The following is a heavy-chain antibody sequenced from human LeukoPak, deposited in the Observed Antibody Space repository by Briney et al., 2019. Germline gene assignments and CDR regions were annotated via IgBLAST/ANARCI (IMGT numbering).Heavy chain of an antibody. D-gene: IGHD6-6*01. Sequence: ASVKVSCKASGYTFTSYYMHWVRQAPGQGLEWMGWISAYNGNTNYAQKLQGRVTMTTDTSTSTAYMELRSLRSDDTAVYYCARVAARGYFDYWGQGTLVTVSS. J-gene: IGHJ4*02. CDR3: ARVAARGYFDY. CDR1: GYTFTSYY. CDR2: ISAYNGNT. V-gene: IGHV1-18*04.